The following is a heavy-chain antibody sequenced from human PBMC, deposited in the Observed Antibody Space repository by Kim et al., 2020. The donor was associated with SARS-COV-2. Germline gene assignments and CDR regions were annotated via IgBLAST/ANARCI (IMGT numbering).Heavy chain of an antibody. CDR3: ARAILDSSSDGWYFDL. D-gene: IGHD6-6*01. V-gene: IGHV3-13*01. J-gene: IGHJ2*01. CDR1: GFTFSSYD. CDR2: IGTADDT. Sequence: GGSLRLSCAASGFTFSSYDMHWVRQATGEGLEWVSAIGTADDTYYTGSVKGRFTISRENAKNSLYLQMNNLGAGDTAVYYCARAILDSSSDGWYFDLWG.